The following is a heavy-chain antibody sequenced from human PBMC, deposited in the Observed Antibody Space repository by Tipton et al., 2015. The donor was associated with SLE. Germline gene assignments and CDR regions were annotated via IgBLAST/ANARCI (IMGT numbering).Heavy chain of an antibody. Sequence: SLRLSCAASGFTFRSYWMHWVRQGPGKGLVWVSHINGDGSSTTYADAVKGRFTISRDNAKNTLYLQMNSLRVEDTAVYYCARPEYSSTWNDALDIWGQGTMVTVSS. CDR2: INGDGSST. D-gene: IGHD6-13*01. CDR3: ARPEYSSTWNDALDI. V-gene: IGHV3-74*01. J-gene: IGHJ3*02. CDR1: GFTFRSYW.